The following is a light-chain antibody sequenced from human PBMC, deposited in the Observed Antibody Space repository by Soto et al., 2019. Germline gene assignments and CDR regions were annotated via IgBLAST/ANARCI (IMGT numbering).Light chain of an antibody. CDR1: SSNIGGNS. J-gene: IGLJ1*01. CDR2: DDN. CDR3: YSFTTGNTLYV. Sequence: QSVLTQPPSVSAAPGQKVTISCSGSSSNIGGNSVSWYQQLPGTAPKLLIYDDNKRPSGIPDRFSGSKSGTSATLGITGFQTGDEADYYCYSFTTGNTLYVFGTGTKVT. V-gene: IGLV1-51*01.